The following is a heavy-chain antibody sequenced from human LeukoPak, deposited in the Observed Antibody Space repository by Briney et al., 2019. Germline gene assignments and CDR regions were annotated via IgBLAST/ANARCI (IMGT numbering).Heavy chain of an antibody. V-gene: IGHV3-21*01. Sequence: GGSLRLSCAASGFTFSSYEMNWVRQAPGKGLEWVSSISSSSSYIYYADSVKGRFTISRDNAKNSLYLQMNSLRAEDTAVYYCARGPYSSGWYVRFDPWGQGTLVTVSS. D-gene: IGHD6-19*01. CDR3: ARGPYSSGWYVRFDP. CDR2: ISSSSSYI. CDR1: GFTFSSYE. J-gene: IGHJ5*02.